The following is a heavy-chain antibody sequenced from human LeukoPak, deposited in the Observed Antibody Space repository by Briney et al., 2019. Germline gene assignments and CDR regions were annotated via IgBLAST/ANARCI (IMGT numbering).Heavy chain of an antibody. CDR3: AREQIVVVPAARPSRYFDL. J-gene: IGHJ2*01. D-gene: IGHD2-2*01. V-gene: IGHV4-39*07. CDR2: IYYSGST. CDR1: GGSISSSSYY. Sequence: PSETLSLTCTVSGGSISSSSYYWGWIRQPPGKGLEWIGSIYYSGSTYYNPSLKSRVTISVDTSKNQFSLKLSSVTAADTAVYYCAREQIVVVPAARPSRYFDLWGRGTLVTVSS.